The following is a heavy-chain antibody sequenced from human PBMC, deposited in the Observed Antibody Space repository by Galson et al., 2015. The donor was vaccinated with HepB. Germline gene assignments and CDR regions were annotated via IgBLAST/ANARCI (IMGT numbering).Heavy chain of an antibody. V-gene: IGHV1-69*13. CDR2: IIPIFGTA. J-gene: IGHJ6*02. D-gene: IGHD2-15*01. CDR1: GGTFSSYA. Sequence: SVKVSCKASGGTFSSYAISWVRQAPGQGLEWMGGIIPIFGTANYAQKFQGRVTITADESTSTAYMELSSLRSEDTAVYYCARLPYRDIVVVVAANYYYGMDVWGQGTTVTVSS. CDR3: ARLPYRDIVVVVAANYYYGMDV.